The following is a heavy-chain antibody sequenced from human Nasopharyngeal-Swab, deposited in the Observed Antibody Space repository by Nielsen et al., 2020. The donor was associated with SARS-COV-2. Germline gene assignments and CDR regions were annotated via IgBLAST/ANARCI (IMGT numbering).Heavy chain of an antibody. CDR1: GFSFSSYG. Sequence: GESLKMSCAASGFSFSSYGMHWVSQAPGKGLEWVAVISYDGSNKYYADSVKGRFTISRDNSKNTLYLQMNSLRAEDTAVYYCARGSGSYKEILFDYWGQGTLVTVSS. V-gene: IGHV3-30*03. CDR3: ARGSGSYKEILFDY. J-gene: IGHJ4*02. CDR2: ISYDGSNK. D-gene: IGHD1-26*01.